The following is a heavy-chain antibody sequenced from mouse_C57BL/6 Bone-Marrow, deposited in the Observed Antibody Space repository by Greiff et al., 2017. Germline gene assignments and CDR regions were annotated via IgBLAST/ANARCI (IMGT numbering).Heavy chain of an antibody. Sequence: QVQLKQPGAELVMPGASVKLSCKASGYTFTSYWMHWVKQRPGQGLEWIGEIDPSDSYTNYNQKFKGKSTLTVDTSSSTAYMQLSSLTSEDSAVYYCARESSGYAMDDWGQGTSVTVSS. CDR1: GYTFTSYW. CDR2: IDPSDSYT. D-gene: IGHD3-2*02. J-gene: IGHJ4*01. CDR3: ARESSGYAMDD. V-gene: IGHV1-69*01.